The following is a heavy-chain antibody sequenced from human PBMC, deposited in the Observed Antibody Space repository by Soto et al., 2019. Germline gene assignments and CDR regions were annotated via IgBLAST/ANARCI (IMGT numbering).Heavy chain of an antibody. V-gene: IGHV1-2*02. D-gene: IGHD1-1*01. CDR2: INPNSGGT. J-gene: IGHJ4*02. CDR1: GYTFTGYY. CDR3: ARARDIATGTDFDY. Sequence: ASVKVSCKASGYTFTGYYMHWVRQAPGQGLEWMGWINPNSGGTNYAQKFQGRVTMTRDTSISTAYMELSRLRSDDTAVYYCARARDIATGTDFDYWGQGTLVTVS.